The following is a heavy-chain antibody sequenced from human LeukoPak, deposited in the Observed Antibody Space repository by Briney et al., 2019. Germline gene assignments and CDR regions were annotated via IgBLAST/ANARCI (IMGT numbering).Heavy chain of an antibody. CDR1: GGSISRGGYY. V-gene: IGHV4-31*03. CDR2: IYHSGST. CDR3: ARLRDTSGYYVDY. Sequence: SQTLSLTCTVSGGSISRGGYYWSWIRQPPGKGLECIGYIYHSGSTYYNPSLKSRVTISVDTPKNQFCLKLTSLTAADTAVYYCARLRDTSGYYVDYWGQGTLVTVSS. D-gene: IGHD3-22*01. J-gene: IGHJ4*02.